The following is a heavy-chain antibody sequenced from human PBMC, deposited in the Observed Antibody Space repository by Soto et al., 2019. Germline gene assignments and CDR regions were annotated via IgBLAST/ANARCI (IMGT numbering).Heavy chain of an antibody. J-gene: IGHJ1*01. D-gene: IGHD6-19*01. Sequence: HPGGSLRLSCAASGFTFSSYAMSWVRQAPGKGLEWVSAISGSGGSTYYADSVKGRFTISRDNSKNTLYLQMNSLRAEDTAVYYCAKDIGSGWYRYFQHWGQGTLVTVSS. CDR1: GFTFSSYA. CDR2: ISGSGGST. V-gene: IGHV3-23*01. CDR3: AKDIGSGWYRYFQH.